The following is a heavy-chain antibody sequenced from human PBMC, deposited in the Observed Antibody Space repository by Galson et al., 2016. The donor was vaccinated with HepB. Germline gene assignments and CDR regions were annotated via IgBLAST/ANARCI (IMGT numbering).Heavy chain of an antibody. Sequence: SLRLSCAASGFTFSDYSMNWVRQAPGKGLEWVSSISSSSTYIYYADSVNGRFTISRDNAKNSLYLHMKSLRAEDTAVYYCAKDWVGATLFDYWGQGTLVTVSS. V-gene: IGHV3-21*01. CDR3: AKDWVGATLFDY. CDR1: GFTFSDYS. D-gene: IGHD1-26*01. CDR2: ISSSSTYI. J-gene: IGHJ4*02.